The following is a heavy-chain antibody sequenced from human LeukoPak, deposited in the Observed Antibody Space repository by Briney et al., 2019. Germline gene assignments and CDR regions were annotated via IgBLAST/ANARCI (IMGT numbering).Heavy chain of an antibody. Sequence: GGSLRLSCEASGFTFGGSAMSWVRQAPGKGLEWVSAISGSGGSTYYADSVKGRFTISRDNSKNTLYLQMNSLRAEDTAVYYCAKAKYYGSSLMDVWGQGTTVTVSS. J-gene: IGHJ6*02. V-gene: IGHV3-23*01. CDR3: AKAKYYGSSLMDV. CDR1: GFTFGGSA. CDR2: ISGSGGST. D-gene: IGHD3-10*01.